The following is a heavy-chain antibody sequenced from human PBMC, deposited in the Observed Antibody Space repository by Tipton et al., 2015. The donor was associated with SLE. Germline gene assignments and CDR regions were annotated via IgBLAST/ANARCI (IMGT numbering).Heavy chain of an antibody. CDR2: VDPEDGET. Sequence: QSGPEVKKPGATVKISCKVSGYTFTDYYMHLVQQAPGKGLEWMGLVDPEDGETIYAEKFQGRVTITADTSTDTAYMELSSLRSEDTAVYYCATLPSWIHSMAPGAFDIWGQGTMVTVSS. J-gene: IGHJ3*02. CDR3: ATLPSWIHSMAPGAFDI. CDR1: GYTFTDYY. V-gene: IGHV1-69-2*01. D-gene: IGHD5-18*01.